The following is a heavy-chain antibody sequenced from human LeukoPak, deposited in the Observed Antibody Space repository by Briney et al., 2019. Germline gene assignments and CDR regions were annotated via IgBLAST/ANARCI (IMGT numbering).Heavy chain of an antibody. CDR1: GGSFSGYY. CDR3: AREANHSSSWYWASHNWFDP. CDR2: INHSGST. D-gene: IGHD6-13*01. J-gene: IGHJ5*02. V-gene: IGHV4-34*01. Sequence: SETLSLTCAVYGGSFSGYYWSWIRQPPGKGLEWIGEINHSGSTNYNPSLKSRVTISVDTSKNQFSLKLSSVTAADTAVYYCAREANHSSSWYWASHNWFDPWGQGTLVTVSS.